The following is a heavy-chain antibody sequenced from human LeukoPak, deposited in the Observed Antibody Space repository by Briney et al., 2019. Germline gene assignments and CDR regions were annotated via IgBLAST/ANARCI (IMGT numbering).Heavy chain of an antibody. CDR1: GFTFSDYW. CDR3: ARGHGGWNWFDS. D-gene: IGHD6-19*01. V-gene: IGHV3-74*01. J-gene: IGHJ5*01. CDR2: IIADGAST. Sequence: TGGSLRLSCEASGFTFSDYWMHWVRQAPGKGLVWVSRIIADGASTGYADSGKGRFTISRDNAKNTLYLQMNSLRDEDTAVYYCARGHGGWNWFDSWGQGTLVTVSS.